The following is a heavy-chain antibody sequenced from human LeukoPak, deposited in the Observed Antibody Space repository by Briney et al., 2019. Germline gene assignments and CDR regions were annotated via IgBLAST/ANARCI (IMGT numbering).Heavy chain of an antibody. J-gene: IGHJ4*02. CDR3: TTAGVLLWFGDSYADY. Sequence: GGSLRLSCAASGFTFDDYAMHWVRQAPGKGLEWVGRIKSKTDGGTTDYAAPVKGRFTISRDDSKNTLYLQMNSLKTEDTAVYYCTTAGVLLWFGDSYADYWGQGTLVTVSS. CDR2: IKSKTDGGTT. V-gene: IGHV3-15*01. D-gene: IGHD3-10*01. CDR1: GFTFDDYA.